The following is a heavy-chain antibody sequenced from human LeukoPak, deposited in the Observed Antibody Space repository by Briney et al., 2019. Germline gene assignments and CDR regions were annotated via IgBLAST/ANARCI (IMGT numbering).Heavy chain of an antibody. CDR3: AKEGTPHVSTWYDL. Sequence: GGSLRLSCAASGFTLSNYDMHWVRQAPGKGLEWVAVISYEGGTQHYADSVKGRFIISRDNPRNTLYLQMNILRTEDTAVYYCAKEGTPHVSTWYDLWGQGTQVIVSS. V-gene: IGHV3-30*18. D-gene: IGHD3-10*01. J-gene: IGHJ5*02. CDR2: ISYEGGTQ. CDR1: GFTLSNYD.